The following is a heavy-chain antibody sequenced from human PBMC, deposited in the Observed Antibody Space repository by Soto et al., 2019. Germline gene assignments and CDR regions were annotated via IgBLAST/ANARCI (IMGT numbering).Heavy chain of an antibody. V-gene: IGHV3-48*02. CDR2: ISSSSRAI. D-gene: IGHD2-15*01. J-gene: IGHJ6*02. Sequence: EVQLVESGGGLVQPGGSLRLSCAASGFTFSGYSMNWVRQAPGKGLEWVSYISSSSRAIYYADSVKGRFTISRDNANNSLYLQMSSPRDEHTAVYYCARDIGCSGGSCYDYGMDVWGQGTTVTVSS. CDR1: GFTFSGYS. CDR3: ARDIGCSGGSCYDYGMDV.